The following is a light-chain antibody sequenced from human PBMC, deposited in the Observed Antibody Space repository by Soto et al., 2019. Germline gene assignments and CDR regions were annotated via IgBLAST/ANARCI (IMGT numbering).Light chain of an antibody. CDR1: YILVHSDGNTY. V-gene: IGKV2-30*02. J-gene: IGKJ5*01. CDR2: KVS. Sequence: DVVMTQSPLSLPVTLGQPASISCFASYILVHSDGNTYLSWLHQRPGQSPRRLIYKVSNRDSGVPDRFSGSGSGTDFTLKISRVEAEDVGVYYCVQGTHWPITFGQGTRLEI. CDR3: VQGTHWPIT.